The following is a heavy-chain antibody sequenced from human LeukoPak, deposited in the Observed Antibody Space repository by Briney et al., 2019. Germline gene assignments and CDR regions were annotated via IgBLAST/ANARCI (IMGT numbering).Heavy chain of an antibody. CDR3: TTEYNFNYYDSSGYYY. CDR2: IYSGGST. V-gene: IGHV3-53*01. Sequence: GGSLRLSCAASGFTVSSNYMSWVRQAPGKGLEWVSVIYSGGSTYYADSVKGRFTISRDNSKNTLYLQMNSLRAEDTAVYYCTTEYNFNYYDSSGYYYWGQGTLVTVSS. CDR1: GFTVSSNY. D-gene: IGHD3-22*01. J-gene: IGHJ4*02.